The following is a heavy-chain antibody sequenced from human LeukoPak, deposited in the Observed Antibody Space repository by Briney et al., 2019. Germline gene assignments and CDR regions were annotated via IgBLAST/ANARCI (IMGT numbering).Heavy chain of an antibody. V-gene: IGHV4-39*07. D-gene: IGHD3-22*01. Sequence: SETLSLTCTVSGGSISSSSYYWGWIRQPPGKGLEWIGSIYYSGSTYYNPSLKSRVTISVDRSKNQFSLKLSSVTAADTAVYYCARAPRDYYYDSSGYYDYWGQGTLVTVSS. CDR3: ARAPRDYYYDSSGYYDY. CDR1: GGSISSSSYY. J-gene: IGHJ4*02. CDR2: IYYSGST.